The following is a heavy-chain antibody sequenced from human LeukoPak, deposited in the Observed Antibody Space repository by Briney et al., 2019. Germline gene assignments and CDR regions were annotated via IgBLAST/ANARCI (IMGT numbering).Heavy chain of an antibody. CDR1: GGSISSGSYY. CDR3: ARDRGPYYDILTGYYNGRYYYMDV. CDR2: IYTSGST. D-gene: IGHD3-9*01. V-gene: IGHV4-61*02. Sequence: SETLSLTCTVSGGSISSGSYYWSWIRQPAGKGLEWIGRIYTSGSTNYNPSLKSRVTISVDTSKNQFSLKLSSVTAADTAVYYCARDRGPYYDILTGYYNGRYYYMDVWGKGTTVTISS. J-gene: IGHJ6*03.